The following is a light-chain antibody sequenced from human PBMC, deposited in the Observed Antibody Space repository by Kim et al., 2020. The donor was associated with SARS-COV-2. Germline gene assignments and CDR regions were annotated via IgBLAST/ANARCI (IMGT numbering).Light chain of an antibody. J-gene: IGLJ3*02. Sequence: ALGQTVRLTCQGASLRSYYASWYQQKPGQAPVLVFYGKNNRPSGIPDRFSGSYSGNTASLTITAAQAEDEADYYCNSRESSANHWMFGGGTQLTVL. CDR2: GKN. CDR1: SLRSYY. CDR3: NSRESSANHWM. V-gene: IGLV3-19*01.